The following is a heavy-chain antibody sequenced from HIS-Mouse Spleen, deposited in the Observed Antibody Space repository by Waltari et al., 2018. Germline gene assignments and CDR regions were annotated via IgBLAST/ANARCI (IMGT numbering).Heavy chain of an antibody. J-gene: IGHJ2*01. Sequence: QLQLQESGPGLVKPSETLSLTCTVSGGSISSSSYYWGWIRQPPGKGLEGIGSINYSSSTYYNPSLKSRVTISVDTSKNQFSLKLSSVTAADTAVYYCAREIPYSSSWYDWYFDLWGRGTLVTVSS. CDR2: INYSSST. V-gene: IGHV4-39*07. CDR1: GGSISSSSYY. D-gene: IGHD6-13*01. CDR3: AREIPYSSSWYDWYFDL.